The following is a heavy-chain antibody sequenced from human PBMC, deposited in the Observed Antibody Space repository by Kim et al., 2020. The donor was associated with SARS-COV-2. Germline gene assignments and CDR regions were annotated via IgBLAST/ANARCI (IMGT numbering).Heavy chain of an antibody. CDR1: GYSFTTYW. CDR3: ARRGHDYEWFDP. CDR2: IYPGDSDT. V-gene: IGHV5-51*01. J-gene: IGHJ5*02. Sequence: GESLKISCRGSGYSFTTYWIGWVRQMPGKGLEWMGTIYPGDSDTRYSPSFQGQVTISADKSISTAYLQWSSLKASDTAIYYCARRGHDYEWFDPWGQGTLVIVSS. D-gene: IGHD4-17*01.